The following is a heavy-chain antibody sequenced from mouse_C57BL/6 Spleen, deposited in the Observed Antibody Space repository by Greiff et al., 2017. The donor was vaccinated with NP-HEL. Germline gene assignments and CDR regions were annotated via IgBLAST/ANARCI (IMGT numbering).Heavy chain of an antibody. D-gene: IGHD2-3*01. V-gene: IGHV10-1*01. Sequence: EVKVVESGGGLVQPKGSLKLSCAASGFSFNTYAMNWVRQAPGKGLEWVARIRSKSNNYATYYADSVKDRFTISRDDSESMLYLQMNNLKTEDTAMYYCVRLIDGYYPYYAMDYWGQGTSVTVSS. CDR3: VRLIDGYYPYYAMDY. CDR1: GFSFNTYA. J-gene: IGHJ4*01. CDR2: IRSKSNNYAT.